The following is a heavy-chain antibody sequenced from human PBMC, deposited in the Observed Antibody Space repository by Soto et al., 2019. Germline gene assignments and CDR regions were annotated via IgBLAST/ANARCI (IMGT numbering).Heavy chain of an antibody. CDR3: YSSYWDVGWFDT. CDR1: GYTFTSYG. CDR2: ISAYNGNT. D-gene: IGHD5-18*01. J-gene: IGHJ5*02. Sequence: ASVKVSCKASGYTFTSYGISWVRQAPGQGLEWMGWISAYNGNTNYAQKLQGRVTMTTDTSTSTAYMEPVDTAAYYCAHRVPYSSYWDVGWFDTWGQGTLVTVSS. V-gene: IGHV1-18*01.